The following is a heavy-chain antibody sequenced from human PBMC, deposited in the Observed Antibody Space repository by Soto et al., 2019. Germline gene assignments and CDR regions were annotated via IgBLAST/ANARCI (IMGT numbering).Heavy chain of an antibody. CDR3: ARDHDYGDYGPGFDY. Sequence: QVQLVQSGAEVKKPGASVKVSCKASGYTFTSYGISWVRQAPGQGLEWMGWISAYNGNTNYAQKLQGRVTMTTDTSXXTPYMELRSLRSDDTAVYYCARDHDYGDYGPGFDYWGQGTLVTVSS. D-gene: IGHD4-17*01. V-gene: IGHV1-18*01. J-gene: IGHJ4*02. CDR2: ISAYNGNT. CDR1: GYTFTSYG.